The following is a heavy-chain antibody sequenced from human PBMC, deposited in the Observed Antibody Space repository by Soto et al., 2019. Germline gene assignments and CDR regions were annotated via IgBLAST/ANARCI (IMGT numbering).Heavy chain of an antibody. CDR1: GGTFSSYA. Sequence: GASVKVSCKASGGTFSSYALSWVRPAPGQGLEWMGGILPIFGTANYAQTVQGRVTITAAGSTSTAYMELRSLRSEEPPVYYCPRRGDSSSYYYYGMDMGGQGATVAVSS. V-gene: IGHV1-69*13. D-gene: IGHD6-6*01. CDR2: ILPIFGTA. J-gene: IGHJ6*02. CDR3: PRRGDSSSYYYYGMDM.